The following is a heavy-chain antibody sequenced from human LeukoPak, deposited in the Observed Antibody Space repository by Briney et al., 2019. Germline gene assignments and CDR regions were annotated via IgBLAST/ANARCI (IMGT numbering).Heavy chain of an antibody. D-gene: IGHD6-13*01. Sequence: GVSLRLSCVASGFTVNSNYMSWVRQAPGKGREWVSLIYTGGSTYYADSVRGRFTISRDNSKNTLYIQMNRLSPEDTAIYYCAKGFGKAAADVFGGYTMDVWGQGTTVTVSS. V-gene: IGHV3-66*02. CDR2: IYTGGST. CDR1: GFTVNSNY. CDR3: AKGFGKAAADVFGGYTMDV. J-gene: IGHJ6*02.